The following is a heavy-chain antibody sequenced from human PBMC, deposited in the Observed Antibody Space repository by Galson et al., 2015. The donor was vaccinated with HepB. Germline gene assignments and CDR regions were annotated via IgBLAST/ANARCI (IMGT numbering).Heavy chain of an antibody. Sequence: CAISGDSVSSTTAAWNWIRQSPSRGLEWLGRTYYRSKWYNDYAVSVKSRITINPDTSKNQFSLQLNSVTPEDTAVYYCASLITRVSRYYGSGRPEMYFDYWGQGTLVTVSS. V-gene: IGHV6-1*01. CDR1: GDSVSSTTAA. J-gene: IGHJ4*02. D-gene: IGHD3-10*01. CDR3: ASLITRVSRYYGSGRPEMYFDY. CDR2: TYYRSKWYN.